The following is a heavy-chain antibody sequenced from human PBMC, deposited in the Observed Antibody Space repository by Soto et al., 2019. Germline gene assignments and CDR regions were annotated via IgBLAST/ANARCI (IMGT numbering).Heavy chain of an antibody. Sequence: GGSLRLSCAASGFTFSSYWMHWVRQAPGKWLVWVSRINSDGSSTSYADSVKGRFTISRDNAKNTLYLQMNSLRAEDTAVYYCARDLGQTVSMYYDFWSGYSPYYWGQGTLVTVSS. D-gene: IGHD3-3*01. CDR2: INSDGSST. J-gene: IGHJ4*02. CDR1: GFTFSSYW. CDR3: ARDLGQTVSMYYDFWSGYSPYY. V-gene: IGHV3-74*01.